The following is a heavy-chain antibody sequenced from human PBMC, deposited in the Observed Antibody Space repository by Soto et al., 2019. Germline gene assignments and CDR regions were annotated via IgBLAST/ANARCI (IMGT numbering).Heavy chain of an antibody. Sequence: QVQLVESGGGVVQPGRSLRLSCAASGITFRNHGMHWVRQAPGKGLEWVAVMSYDGSSKYYVDSVKGRFTISRDNSKNTLYLQMNSLRPEDTAVYYCVKDRVESGLGEVDYWGQGTLVTVSS. CDR2: MSYDGSSK. CDR1: GITFRNHG. J-gene: IGHJ4*02. D-gene: IGHD3-16*01. V-gene: IGHV3-30*18. CDR3: VKDRVESGLGEVDY.